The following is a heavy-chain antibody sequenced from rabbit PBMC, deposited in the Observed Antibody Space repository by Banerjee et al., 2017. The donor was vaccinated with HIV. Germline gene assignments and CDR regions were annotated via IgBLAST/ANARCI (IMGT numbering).Heavy chain of an antibody. V-gene: IGHV1S45*01. CDR1: GFSFSGDYY. CDR2: INTSSGNA. Sequence: QEQLEESGGDLVKPEGSLTLTCTASGFSFSGDYYMCWVRQAPGKGLEWIACINTSSGNAVYANWAKGRFTISKTSSTPVTLQMTSLTAADTAAYFCARNGAGSNYAFKLWGQGTLVTVS. J-gene: IGHJ4*01. CDR3: ARNGAGSNYAFKL. D-gene: IGHD8-1*01.